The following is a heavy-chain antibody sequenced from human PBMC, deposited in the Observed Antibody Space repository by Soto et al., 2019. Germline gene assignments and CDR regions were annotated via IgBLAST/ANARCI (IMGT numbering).Heavy chain of an antibody. V-gene: IGHV4-4*02. J-gene: IGHJ4*02. CDR3: ARHIAVPTTRGFDY. D-gene: IGHD6-19*01. CDR2: IYHSGPT. CDR1: DGSISTNW. Sequence: QVQLQESGPGLVKPSGTLSLTCAVSDGSISTNWWSWVRQPPGKGLEWIGEIYHSGPTNYNPSLKSRVTILIDKSKNQFSLALASVTAADTAIYYCARHIAVPTTRGFDYWGQGTLVTVSS.